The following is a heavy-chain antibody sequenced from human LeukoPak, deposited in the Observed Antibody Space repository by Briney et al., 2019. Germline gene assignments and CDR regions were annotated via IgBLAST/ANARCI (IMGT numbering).Heavy chain of an antibody. CDR2: ICYSGST. V-gene: IGHV4-39*01. J-gene: IGHJ6*03. CDR3: ARHGKASGYYSYYMDA. D-gene: IGHD1-26*01. CDR1: GGSISSSSYY. Sequence: SETLSLTCTVSGGSISSSSYYWSWIRQPPGKGLEWIGNICYSGSTYYNPSLKSRVTISVDTSKNQFSLKLSSVTAADTAVYYCARHGKASGYYSYYMDAWGKGTTVTVSS.